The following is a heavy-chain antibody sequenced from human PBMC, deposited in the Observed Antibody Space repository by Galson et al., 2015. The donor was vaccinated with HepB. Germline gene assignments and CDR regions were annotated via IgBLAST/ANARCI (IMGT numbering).Heavy chain of an antibody. V-gene: IGHV4-34*01. Sequence: DTLSLTCAVYGGSFSGYYWSWIRQPPGKGLEWIGEINHRGGTNYNPSLKSRVTISVDTSKNQFSLKLTSVTAADTAVYYCARGKRGDYVWGSYYYYMDVWGKGTTVTVPS. CDR3: ARGKRGDYVWGSYYYYMDV. CDR2: INHRGGT. D-gene: IGHD3-16*01. CDR1: GGSFSGYY. J-gene: IGHJ6*03.